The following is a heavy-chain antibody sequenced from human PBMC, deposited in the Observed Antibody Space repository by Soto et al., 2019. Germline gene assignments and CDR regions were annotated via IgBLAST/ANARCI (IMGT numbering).Heavy chain of an antibody. Sequence: SETLSLTCTVSGGSISGYYWSWIRQPPGKGLEWIGYIYYSGSTNYNPSLKGRVTISVDTSKNQFSLKLSSVTAADTAVYYCARDQATRWFDPWGQGTLVTVSS. J-gene: IGHJ5*02. CDR1: GGSISGYY. CDR2: IYYSGST. V-gene: IGHV4-59*01. CDR3: ARDQATRWFDP. D-gene: IGHD5-12*01.